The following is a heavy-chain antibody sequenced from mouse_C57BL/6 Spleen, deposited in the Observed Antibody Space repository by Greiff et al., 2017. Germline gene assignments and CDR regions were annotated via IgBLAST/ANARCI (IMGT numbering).Heavy chain of an antibody. CDR3: ARRDGSYYFDY. J-gene: IGHJ2*01. CDR1: GYTFTSYW. V-gene: IGHV1-52*01. Sequence: LKQPGAELVRPGSSVKLSCKASGYTFTSYWMHWVKQRPIQGLEWIGNIDPSDSETHYNQKFKDKATLTVDKSSSTAYMQLSSLTSEDSAVYYCARRDGSYYFDYWGQGTTLTVSS. CDR2: IDPSDSET. D-gene: IGHD2-3*01.